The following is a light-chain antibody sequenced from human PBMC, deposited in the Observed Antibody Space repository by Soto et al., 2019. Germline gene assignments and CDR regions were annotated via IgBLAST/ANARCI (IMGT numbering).Light chain of an antibody. J-gene: IGKJ1*01. CDR1: QSVSSN. CDR3: QQYNNWPPLA. V-gene: IGKV3-15*01. Sequence: EIVMTQSPATLSVSPGERATLSCRASQSVSSNLAWYQQKPGQAPRLLIYGASTRATGIPARFSGSGSGTEFTLTISSLQSEDFPVYYGQQYNNWPPLAFGQGNKVEIK. CDR2: GAS.